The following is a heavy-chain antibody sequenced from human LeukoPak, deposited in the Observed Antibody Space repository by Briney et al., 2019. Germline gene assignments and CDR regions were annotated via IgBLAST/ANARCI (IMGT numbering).Heavy chain of an antibody. CDR2: IYYSGST. CDR3: ARLVFGASDAFDI. CDR1: GGSISSSSYY. D-gene: IGHD3-16*01. Sequence: SETLSLTCTVSGGSISSSSYYWGWIRQPPGKGLEWIGSIYYSGSTYYNPSLKSRVTISVDTSKNQFSLKLSSVTAADTAVYYCARLVFGASDAFDIWGQGTMVTVSS. J-gene: IGHJ3*02. V-gene: IGHV4-39*01.